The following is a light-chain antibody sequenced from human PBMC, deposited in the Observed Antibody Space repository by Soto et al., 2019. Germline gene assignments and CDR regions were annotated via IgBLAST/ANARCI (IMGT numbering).Light chain of an antibody. J-gene: IGLJ1*01. CDR1: SSDVGGYNY. CDR3: SSYAGSNKSV. Sequence: QSALTQPPSASGSRGQSVTISCTGTSSDVGGYNYVSWYQQHPGKAPKLMIYEVSKRPSGVPDRFSGSKSGNTASLTVSGLQPEDEADYYCSSYAGSNKSVFGTGTKLTVL. V-gene: IGLV2-8*01. CDR2: EVS.